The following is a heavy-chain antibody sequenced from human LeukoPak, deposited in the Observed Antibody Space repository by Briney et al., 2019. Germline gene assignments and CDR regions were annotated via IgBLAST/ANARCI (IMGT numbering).Heavy chain of an antibody. CDR1: GFTVSSNY. CDR3: ARGSAAGTLGAFDI. V-gene: IGHV3-53*01. D-gene: IGHD6-13*01. Sequence: GGSLRLSCAASGFTVSSNYMSWVRQAPGKGLEWVSVIYSGGSTYYADSVKGRFTISRDNSKNTLYLQMNSLRAEDTAVYYCARGSAAGTLGAFDIWGQGTMVTVSS. CDR2: IYSGGST. J-gene: IGHJ3*02.